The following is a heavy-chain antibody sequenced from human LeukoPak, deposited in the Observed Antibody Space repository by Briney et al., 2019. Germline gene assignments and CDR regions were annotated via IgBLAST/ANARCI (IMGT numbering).Heavy chain of an antibody. CDR2: IYSGGNT. J-gene: IGHJ3*02. V-gene: IGHV3-53*01. Sequence: GGSLRLSCAASGFSVSNNYMSWVRQAPGKGLEWVSGIYSGGNTYHADSVKGRFAISRDYSRNTVYLQMNSLRAEDTAVYYCARESGFGELFSFSFDIWGQGTVVTVSS. CDR3: ARESGFGELFSFSFDI. CDR1: GFSVSNNY. D-gene: IGHD3-10*01.